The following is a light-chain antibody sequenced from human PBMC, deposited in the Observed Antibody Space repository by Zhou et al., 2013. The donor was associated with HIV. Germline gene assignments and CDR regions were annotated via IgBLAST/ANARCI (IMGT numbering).Light chain of an antibody. CDR2: GAS. CDR1: QSVSRC. Sequence: EIVLTQSPATLSLSPGERATLFCRASQSVSRCLAWYQQTPGQAPRLLIYGASTRATGIPARFSGSGSGTEFTLTISSLQSEDFARYYCQQYNKWPWTFGQGTKVELK. J-gene: IGKJ1*01. V-gene: IGKV3-15*01. CDR3: QQYNKWPWT.